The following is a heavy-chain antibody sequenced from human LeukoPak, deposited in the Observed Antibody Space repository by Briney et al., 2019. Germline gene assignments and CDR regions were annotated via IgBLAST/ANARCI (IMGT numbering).Heavy chain of an antibody. CDR2: IKQDGSEK. CDR1: GFTFSSYW. CDR3: ARDPSCSGGSCRDGYFDY. J-gene: IGHJ4*02. D-gene: IGHD2-15*01. V-gene: IGHV3-7*01. Sequence: GGSLRLSCAASGFTFSSYWMYWVRQAPGKGLEWVANIKQDGSEKYYVDSVKGRFTISRDNAKNSLYLQMNSLRAEDTAVYYCARDPSCSGGSCRDGYFDYWGQGTLVADSS.